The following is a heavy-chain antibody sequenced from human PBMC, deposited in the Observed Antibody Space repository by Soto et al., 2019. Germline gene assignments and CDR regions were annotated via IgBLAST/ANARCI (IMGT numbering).Heavy chain of an antibody. CDR1: GYTFTSYA. CDR2: IIADNGNT. D-gene: IGHD1-26*01. CDR3: ARGSGSFFPYFNY. J-gene: IGHJ4*02. Sequence: ASVKVSCKASGYTFTSYAIHWVRQAPGQRLEWMGWIIADNGNTKYSQKFQGRVTITRDVSANTASLELISLRSVDTAVYYCARGSGSFFPYFNYWSQGTLVTVSS. V-gene: IGHV1-3*01.